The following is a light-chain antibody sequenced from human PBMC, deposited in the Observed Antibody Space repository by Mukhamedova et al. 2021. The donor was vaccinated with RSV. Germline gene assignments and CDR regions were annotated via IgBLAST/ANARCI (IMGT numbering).Light chain of an antibody. J-gene: IGLJ2*01. CDR2: EDT. CDR3: CSHADPNTFV. CDR1: VGRYGR. V-gene: IGLV2-23*01. Sequence: VGRYGRVSWYQKHSETAPQLLIFEDTRRPSGVSHRFSASKSGTTAFLTVSGLRAEDEAIYYCCSHADPNTFVFGGGTLLTVL.